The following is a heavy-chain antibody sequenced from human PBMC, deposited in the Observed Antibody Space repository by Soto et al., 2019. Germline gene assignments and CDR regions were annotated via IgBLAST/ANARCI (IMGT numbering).Heavy chain of an antibody. CDR3: ARARSNYPYYFDY. Sequence: QVQLEESGPGLVKPSQTLSLTCTVSGGSISSGDYYWSWIRQPPGKGLEWIGYIYYSGSTYYNPSLKSRVXXSXDXXKNQSSLILSSVTAADTAVYYCARARSNYPYYFDYWGQGTLVTVSS. CDR2: IYYSGST. D-gene: IGHD3-10*01. CDR1: GGSISSGDYY. V-gene: IGHV4-30-4*01. J-gene: IGHJ4*02.